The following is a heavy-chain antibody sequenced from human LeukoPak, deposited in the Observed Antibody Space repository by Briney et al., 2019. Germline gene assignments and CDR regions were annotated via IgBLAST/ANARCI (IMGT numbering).Heavy chain of an antibody. CDR1: GFTFSSHS. D-gene: IGHD4/OR15-4a*01. J-gene: IGHJ6*02. Sequence: PGGSLRLSCAASGFTFSSHSMDWVRQAPGKGLEWISYISDSSSTIFYADSVKGRFTISRDNARNSLYLQMDSLRDEDTAVYYCVRGKGGSDYNGMDVWGQGTTVTVSS. CDR2: ISDSSSTI. V-gene: IGHV3-48*02. CDR3: VRGKGGSDYNGMDV.